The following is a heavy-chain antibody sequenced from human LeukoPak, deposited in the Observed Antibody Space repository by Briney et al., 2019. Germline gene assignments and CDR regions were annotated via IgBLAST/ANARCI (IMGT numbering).Heavy chain of an antibody. CDR1: GYTFTSYD. J-gene: IGHJ4*02. D-gene: IGHD3-22*01. CDR3: ARVRVRDGSGFTRAPFDY. Sequence: ASVKVSCKASGYTFTSYDINWVRQATGQGLEWMGWMNPNSGNTGYAQKFQGRVTITRNTSISTAYMELSSLRSEDTAVYYCARVRVRDGSGFTRAPFDYWGQGALVTVSS. CDR2: MNPNSGNT. V-gene: IGHV1-8*03.